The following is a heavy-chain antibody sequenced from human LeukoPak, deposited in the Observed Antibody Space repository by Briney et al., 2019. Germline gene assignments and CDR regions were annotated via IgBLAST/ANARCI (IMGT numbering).Heavy chain of an antibody. V-gene: IGHV4-34*01. J-gene: IGHJ4*02. CDR1: GESFSGYY. CDR2: INHSAST. CDR3: ARRRYSSSWYDY. Sequence: SETLSLTCALYGESFSGYYSSWIRQPPAKGLEWIGEINHSASTNYNLSLKSRVTISVDTPKNHFSLKLSSVNDADTAVYYCARRRYSSSWYDYWGQGTLVTVSS. D-gene: IGHD6-13*01.